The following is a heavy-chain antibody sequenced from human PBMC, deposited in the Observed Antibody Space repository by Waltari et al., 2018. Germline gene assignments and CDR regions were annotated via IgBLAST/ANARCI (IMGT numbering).Heavy chain of an antibody. V-gene: IGHV4-31*01. CDR1: GGSISSGGYY. CDR2: IYYSGRT. J-gene: IGHJ4*02. D-gene: IGHD2-8*01. CDR3: ARARDGYFDY. Sequence: QVQLQESGPGLVKPSQTLSLTCTVSGGSISSGGYYWSWIRQHPGKCMEWIGYIYYSGRTYYNPSLKSLVTISVDTSKNQFSLKLSSVTAADPAVYYCARARDGYFDYWGQGTLVTVSS.